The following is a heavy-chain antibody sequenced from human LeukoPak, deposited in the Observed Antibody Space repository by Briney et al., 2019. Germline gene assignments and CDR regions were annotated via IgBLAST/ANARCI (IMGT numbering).Heavy chain of an antibody. V-gene: IGHV1-46*01. CDR3: ARDYPYYYDSSGYYPANYFDY. CDR1: GYTFTSYY. CDR2: INPSAGST. Sequence: ASVKASCKASGYTFTSYYMHWVRQAPGQGLEWMGIINPSAGSTSYAQKFQGRVTMTRDTSTSTVYMELSSLRSEDTAVYYCARDYPYYYDSSGYYPANYFDYWGQGTLVTVSS. J-gene: IGHJ4*02. D-gene: IGHD3-22*01.